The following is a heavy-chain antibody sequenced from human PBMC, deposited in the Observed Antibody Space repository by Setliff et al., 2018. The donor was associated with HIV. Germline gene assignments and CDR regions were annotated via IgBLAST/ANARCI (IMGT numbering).Heavy chain of an antibody. V-gene: IGHV3-74*01. CDR1: GFTFSSSW. CDR2: INTDGSNT. Sequence: GGSLRLSCAASGFTFSSSWMHWVRQALGKGLVWVSRINTDGSNTNYADSVKGRFTISRDNAKNTLYLQMNSLRVEDTAIYYCAKAPGWLFLSHYWGQGTLVTAPQ. CDR3: AKAPGWLFLSHY. D-gene: IGHD3-22*01. J-gene: IGHJ4*02.